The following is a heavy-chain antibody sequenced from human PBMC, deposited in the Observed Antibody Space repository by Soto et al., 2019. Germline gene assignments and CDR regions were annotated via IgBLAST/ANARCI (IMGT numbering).Heavy chain of an antibody. CDR1: GLTFRSYW. D-gene: IGHD2-21*01. CDR3: VRDMQLWRLDS. CDR2: INTDGSVA. J-gene: IGHJ4*02. V-gene: IGHV3-74*03. Sequence: EVQLVESGGGLVQPGESLRLSCAASGLTFRSYWMHWVRQAPGKGLVWVSRINTDGSVAMYVDSVKGRFTISRDNAKNTRYLQMNSLRAEDTAVYYCVRDMQLWRLDSWCQGTLVTVSS.